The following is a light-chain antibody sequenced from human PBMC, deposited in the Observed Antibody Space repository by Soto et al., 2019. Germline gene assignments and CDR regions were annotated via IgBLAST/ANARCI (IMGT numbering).Light chain of an antibody. Sequence: QSALTQPASVSGSPGQSISISCTGTSSDVGGYNYVSWYQQHPGKAPKLMIYEVNSRPSGVSNRFSGSKSGNTASLTISGLQAEDDADYYCSSYTSSSTLEVFGTGTKVTVL. J-gene: IGLJ1*01. CDR2: EVN. CDR1: SSDVGGYNY. V-gene: IGLV2-14*01. CDR3: SSYTSSSTLEV.